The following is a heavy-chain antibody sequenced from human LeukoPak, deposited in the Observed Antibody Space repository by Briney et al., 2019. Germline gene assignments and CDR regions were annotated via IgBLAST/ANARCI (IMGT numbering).Heavy chain of an antibody. CDR3: ARGVGYSSSIDY. Sequence: ASVKVSCKASGYTFTNNYMHWVRQAPGQGLEWMGIINPSGDNTWYAQKFQGRVTMTRDTSISTAYMELSRLRSDDTAVYYCARGVGYSSSIDYWGQGTLVTVSS. V-gene: IGHV1-46*01. J-gene: IGHJ4*02. D-gene: IGHD6-13*01. CDR2: INPSGDNT. CDR1: GYTFTNNY.